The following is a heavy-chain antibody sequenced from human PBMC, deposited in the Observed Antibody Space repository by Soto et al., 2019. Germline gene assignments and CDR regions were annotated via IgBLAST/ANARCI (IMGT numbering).Heavy chain of an antibody. J-gene: IGHJ4*02. CDR3: ARLFDTSGWYDY. Sequence: GESLKISCKGSGYSFTSYWIGWVRQMPGKGLERMGIIYPGDSDTRYSPSFQGQVTISADKSITTTYLQWSSLKASDTAIYYCARLFDTSGWYDYWGQGTLVTVSS. CDR2: IYPGDSDT. CDR1: GYSFTSYW. V-gene: IGHV5-51*01. D-gene: IGHD6-19*01.